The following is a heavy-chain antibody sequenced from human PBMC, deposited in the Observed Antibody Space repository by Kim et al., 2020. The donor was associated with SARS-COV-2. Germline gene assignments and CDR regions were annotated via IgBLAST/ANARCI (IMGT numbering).Heavy chain of an antibody. V-gene: IGHV4-34*01. Sequence: SETLSLTCAVYGGSFSGYYWSWIRQPPGKGLEWIGEINHSGSTNYNPSLKSRVTISVDTSKNQFSLKLSSVTAADTAVYYCARGLTYCGGDCYDYWGQGTLVTVSS. D-gene: IGHD2-21*01. CDR1: GGSFSGYY. CDR2: INHSGST. J-gene: IGHJ4*02. CDR3: ARGLTYCGGDCYDY.